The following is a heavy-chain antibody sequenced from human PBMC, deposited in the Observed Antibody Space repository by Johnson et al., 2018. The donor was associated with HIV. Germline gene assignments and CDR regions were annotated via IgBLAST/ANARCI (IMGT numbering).Heavy chain of an antibody. D-gene: IGHD3-22*01. CDR1: GFTVSSNY. V-gene: IGHV3-66*02. Sequence: VQLVESGGGLVQPGGSLRLSCAASGFTVSSNYMSWVRQAPGKGLEWVALIYTGGRTYYADHVRGRFAISRDNSKNTLYLQMNSLRAEDTAVYYCAREGYDSSGYSDAFDIWGQGTMVTVSS. J-gene: IGHJ3*02. CDR3: AREGYDSSGYSDAFDI. CDR2: IYTGGRT.